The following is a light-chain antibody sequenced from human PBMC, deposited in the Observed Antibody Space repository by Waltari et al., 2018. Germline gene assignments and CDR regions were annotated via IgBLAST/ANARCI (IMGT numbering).Light chain of an antibody. CDR3: QQYNNWPPIT. V-gene: IGKV3-15*01. CDR2: GAS. CDR1: QSVSSN. J-gene: IGKJ5*01. Sequence: EVVMTQSPATLSVSPVERVTLSCRASQSVSSNVSGYHQNPGQAPRLLLYGASNSATSIPVRFSGSGSGTEVTLTISSLQSEDFAVYYCQQYNNWPPITFGQGTRLEIK.